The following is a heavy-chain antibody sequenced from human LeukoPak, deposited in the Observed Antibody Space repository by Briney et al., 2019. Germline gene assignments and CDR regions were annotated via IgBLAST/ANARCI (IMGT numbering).Heavy chain of an antibody. Sequence: PSETLSLTCAVYGGAFSGYYWSWVRQPPRKGLEWIGEINHSGSTNYNPSLKSRVTISVDTSKNQFSLKLSSVTAADTAVYYCARAKYGDLDYWGQGTLVTVSS. D-gene: IGHD4-17*01. CDR2: INHSGST. CDR1: GGAFSGYY. J-gene: IGHJ4*02. V-gene: IGHV4-34*01. CDR3: ARAKYGDLDY.